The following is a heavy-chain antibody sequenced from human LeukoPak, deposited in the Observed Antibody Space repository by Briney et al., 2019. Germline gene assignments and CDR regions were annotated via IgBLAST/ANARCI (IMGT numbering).Heavy chain of an antibody. D-gene: IGHD3-10*01. CDR3: ARDRYSGSGPFDY. Sequence: ASVKVSCKASGYTFTGYYTHWVRQAPGQGLEWMGWINPNSGGTDYAQTFQGRVTMTRDTSISTAYMELSSLRSDYTAVYYCARDRYSGSGPFDYWGLGTLVTVSS. CDR1: GYTFTGYY. J-gene: IGHJ4*02. V-gene: IGHV1-2*02. CDR2: INPNSGGT.